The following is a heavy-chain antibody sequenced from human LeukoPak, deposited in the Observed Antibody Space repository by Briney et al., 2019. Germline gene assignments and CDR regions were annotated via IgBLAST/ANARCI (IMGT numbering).Heavy chain of an antibody. Sequence: KSSETLSLTCTVSGGSISSSSYYWGWIRQPPGKGLEWIGSIYYSGSTYYNPSLKSRVTISVDTSKNQFSLKLSSVTAADTAVYYCARRGEGTRPGPFGGVIVRPFDYWGQGTLVTVSS. CDR1: GGSISSSSYY. CDR2: IYYSGST. V-gene: IGHV4-39*07. J-gene: IGHJ4*02. D-gene: IGHD3-16*02. CDR3: ARRGEGTRPGPFGGVIVRPFDY.